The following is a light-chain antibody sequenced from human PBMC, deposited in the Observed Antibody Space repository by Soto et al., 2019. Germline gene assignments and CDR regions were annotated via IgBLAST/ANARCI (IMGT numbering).Light chain of an antibody. CDR3: AAWDDSLNGPV. CDR1: SSNIGSNT. V-gene: IGLV1-44*01. J-gene: IGLJ3*02. Sequence: QSVLTQPPSASGTPGQRVTISCSGSSSNIGSNTVNWYQQLPGPAPKLLIFSNTHRPPGAPDRFSGSSSGTSASLAITGLQSEDEADYYCAAWDDSLNGPVFGGGTKLTVL. CDR2: SNT.